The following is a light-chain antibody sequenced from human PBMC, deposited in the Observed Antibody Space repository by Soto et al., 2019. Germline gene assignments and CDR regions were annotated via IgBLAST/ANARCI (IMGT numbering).Light chain of an antibody. CDR3: CSYAGSSTHYV. V-gene: IGLV2-23*02. CDR1: SSDVGSYNL. J-gene: IGLJ1*01. CDR2: EVN. Sequence: QSALTQPASVSGSPGQSITISCTGTSSDVGSYNLVSWFQQHPGKAPKLMIYEVNKRHSGVSNRFSGSKSGNTASLTISGLQAEDEADYYCCSYAGSSTHYVFGTGTKLTVL.